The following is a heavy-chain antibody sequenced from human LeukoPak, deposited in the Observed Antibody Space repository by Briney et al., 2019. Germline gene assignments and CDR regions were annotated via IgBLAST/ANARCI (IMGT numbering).Heavy chain of an antibody. Sequence: GASVKVSCKASGYTFTSYGISWVRQAPGQGLEWMGWISAYNGNTNYAQKLQGRVTMTTDTSTSTAYMELRSLRSDDTAVYYCARAARYYYDSSGYYYHWGQGTLATVSS. CDR2: ISAYNGNT. J-gene: IGHJ4*02. CDR1: GYTFTSYG. D-gene: IGHD3-22*01. V-gene: IGHV1-18*01. CDR3: ARAARYYYDSSGYYYH.